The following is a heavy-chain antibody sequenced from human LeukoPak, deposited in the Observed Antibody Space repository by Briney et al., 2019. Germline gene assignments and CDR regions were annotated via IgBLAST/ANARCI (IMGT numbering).Heavy chain of an antibody. V-gene: IGHV1-18*01. Sequence: ASVRVSCKASGYTFTSYGISWVRQAPGQGLEWMGWISAYNGNTNYAQKFQGRVTITADKSTNTAYMELSSLKSEDTAVYYCARDHDLTGTYEYLKYWGQGTLVSVSS. J-gene: IGHJ1*01. D-gene: IGHD7-27*01. CDR3: ARDHDLTGTYEYLKY. CDR1: GYTFTSYG. CDR2: ISAYNGNT.